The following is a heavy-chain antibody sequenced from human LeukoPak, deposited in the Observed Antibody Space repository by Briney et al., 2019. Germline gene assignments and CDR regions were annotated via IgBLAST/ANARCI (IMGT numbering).Heavy chain of an antibody. Sequence: QTGGSLRLSCAASGFTFSSYAMSWVRQAPGKGLEWVSAISGSGGSTYYADSVKGRFTISRDNSKNTLYLQMNSLRAEDTAVYYCAKGISGYSDAFDIWGQGTMVTVSS. CDR1: GFTFSSYA. J-gene: IGHJ3*02. D-gene: IGHD3-22*01. CDR3: AKGISGYSDAFDI. CDR2: ISGSGGST. V-gene: IGHV3-23*01.